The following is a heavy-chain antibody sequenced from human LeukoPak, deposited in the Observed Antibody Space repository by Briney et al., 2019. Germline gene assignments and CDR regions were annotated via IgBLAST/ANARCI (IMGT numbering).Heavy chain of an antibody. V-gene: IGHV4-31*03. CDR1: GGSISSGGYY. Sequence: SETLSLTCTVSGGSISSGGYYWSWIRQHPGKGLEWIGYIYYSGSTYYNPSLKSRVTISVDTSKNQFSLKLSSVTAADTAVYYCARDGEMATIPPLGMDVWGRGTTVTVSS. J-gene: IGHJ6*02. CDR2: IYYSGST. CDR3: ARDGEMATIPPLGMDV. D-gene: IGHD5-24*01.